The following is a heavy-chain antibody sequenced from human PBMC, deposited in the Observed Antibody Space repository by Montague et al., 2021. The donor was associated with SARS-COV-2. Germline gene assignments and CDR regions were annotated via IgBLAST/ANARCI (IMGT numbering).Heavy chain of an antibody. V-gene: IGHV6-1*01. CDR3: AGLALSGWPSYYLYGLDV. J-gene: IGHJ6*01. Sequence: CAISGDSVSDLKVTSNWHRPSPSRRVDLLCRTYLGSRWFDHYEVXMKGRISIKADTSKNQFSLKVTSVTAADTSVYYCAGLALSGWPSYYLYGLDVWGPGTMITVSS. CDR1: GDSVSDLKVT. D-gene: IGHD6-19*01. CDR2: TYLGSRWFD.